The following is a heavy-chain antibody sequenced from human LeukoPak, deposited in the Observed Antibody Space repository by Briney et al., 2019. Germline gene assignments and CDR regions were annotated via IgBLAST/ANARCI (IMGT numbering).Heavy chain of an antibody. CDR3: AKDLRGSSSGWSFDY. J-gene: IGHJ4*02. CDR2: ISGSGGST. CDR1: GFTFSSYA. D-gene: IGHD6-19*01. Sequence: PGGSLRLSCAASGFTFSSYAMSWVRQAPGKGLDWVSSISGSGGSTYYADSVKGRFTISRDNSKNTLYLQMNSLRAEDTAVYYCAKDLRGSSSGWSFDYWGQGTLVTVSS. V-gene: IGHV3-23*01.